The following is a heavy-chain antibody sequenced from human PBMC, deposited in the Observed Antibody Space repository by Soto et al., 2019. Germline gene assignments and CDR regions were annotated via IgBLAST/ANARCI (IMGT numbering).Heavy chain of an antibody. CDR2: INAGNGNT. Sequence: ASVKVSCKASGYTFSGYAMHWVRQAPGQRLEWMGWINAGNGNTKYSQKFQGRVTITRDTSASTAYMEPSSLRSEDTAVYYCARPGAVRAAFSYWARGPLVPVSS. CDR1: GYTFSGYA. J-gene: IGHJ4*02. CDR3: ARPGAVRAAFSY. V-gene: IGHV1-3*01. D-gene: IGHD3-10*01.